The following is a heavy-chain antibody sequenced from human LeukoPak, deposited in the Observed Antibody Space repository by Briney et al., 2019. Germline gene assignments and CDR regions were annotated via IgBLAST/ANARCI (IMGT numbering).Heavy chain of an antibody. Sequence: ASVKVSCKASGYTLTGYYMHWVRQAPGQGLEWMGWINPNSGGTNYAQKFQGRVTMTRDTSISTAYMELSRLRSDDTAVYYCARDLSKPRITMIVVVIHGALGADFGVDYWGQGTLVTVSS. CDR2: INPNSGGT. V-gene: IGHV1-2*02. CDR3: ARDLSKPRITMIVVVIHGALGADFGVDY. D-gene: IGHD3-22*01. CDR1: GYTLTGYY. J-gene: IGHJ4*02.